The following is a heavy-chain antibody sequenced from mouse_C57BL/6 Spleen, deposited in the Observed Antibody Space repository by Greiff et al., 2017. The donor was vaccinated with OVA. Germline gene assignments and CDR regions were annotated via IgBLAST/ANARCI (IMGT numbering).Heavy chain of an antibody. V-gene: IGHV1-50*01. Sequence: VQLQQSGAELVKPGASVKLSCKASGYTFTSYWMKWVKQRPGQGLEWIGEIDPSDSSTNYNQKFKGKDTLTVDTSSSTAYMPLSSLTSEDSAVYYCARYITTVVANAMDYWGQGTSVTVSS. D-gene: IGHD1-1*01. CDR2: IDPSDSST. J-gene: IGHJ4*01. CDR3: ARYITTVVANAMDY. CDR1: GYTFTSYW.